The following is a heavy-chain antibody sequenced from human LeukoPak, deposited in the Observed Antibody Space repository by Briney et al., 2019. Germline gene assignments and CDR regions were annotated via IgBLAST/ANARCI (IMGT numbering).Heavy chain of an antibody. CDR1: GGSISSSSYY. Sequence: SETLSLTCTVSGGSISSSSYYWGWIRQPPGKGLEWIGSIYYSGSTYYNPSLKSRVTISVDTSKNQFSLKLSSVTAADTAVYYCASAYPKYCSSTSCYRAFDYWGQGTLVTVSS. CDR3: ASAYPKYCSSTSCYRAFDY. D-gene: IGHD2-2*02. V-gene: IGHV4-39*01. CDR2: IYYSGST. J-gene: IGHJ4*02.